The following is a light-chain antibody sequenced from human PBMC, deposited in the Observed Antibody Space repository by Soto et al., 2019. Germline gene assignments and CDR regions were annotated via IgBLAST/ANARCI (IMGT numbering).Light chain of an antibody. CDR1: QSVSTY. CDR3: QQRSNWPLVT. CDR2: DAS. J-gene: IGKJ3*01. V-gene: IGKV3-11*01. Sequence: EIVLTQSPATLSLSPGERATLSCRASQSVSTYLAWYQQRPGQPPRLLIYDASSRATGIPARFSGSGSGTDFTLTMSRLESEDFAVYYCQQRSNWPLVTFGRGTRMDV.